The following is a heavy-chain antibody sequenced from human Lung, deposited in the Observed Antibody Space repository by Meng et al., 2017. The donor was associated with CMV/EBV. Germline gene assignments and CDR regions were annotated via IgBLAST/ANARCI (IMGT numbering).Heavy chain of an antibody. CDR2: IFPNNGGT. CDR1: GYLFPGYY. V-gene: IGHV1-2*02. D-gene: IGHD7-27*01. Sequence: ASVTVSXMASGYLFPGYYIHWVRQAPGQNLEWVGWIFPNNGGTKYAQNFQGRVTMTRDTSISTAYLELSRLRSDDTAVYYCARALKLGTVAFDLWGQGTMVTVSS. J-gene: IGHJ3*01. CDR3: ARALKLGTVAFDL.